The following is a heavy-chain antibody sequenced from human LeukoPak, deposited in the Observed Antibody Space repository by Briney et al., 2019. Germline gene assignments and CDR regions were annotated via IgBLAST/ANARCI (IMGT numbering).Heavy chain of an antibody. J-gene: IGHJ6*02. V-gene: IGHV3-7*01. CDR1: GFTFRSYW. CDR3: AREGSGQWLVNYYYYGMDV. Sequence: GGSLRLSCAASGFTFRSYWMSWVRQAPGKGLEWVANIKQDGSEKYYVDSVKGRFTISRDNAKNSLYLQMNSLRAEDTAVYYCAREGSGQWLVNYYYYGMDVWGQGTTVTVS. CDR2: IKQDGSEK. D-gene: IGHD6-19*01.